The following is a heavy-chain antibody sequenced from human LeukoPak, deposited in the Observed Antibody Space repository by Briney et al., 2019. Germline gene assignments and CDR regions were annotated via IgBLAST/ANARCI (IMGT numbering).Heavy chain of an antibody. J-gene: IGHJ6*02. CDR1: GGSISSYY. CDR2: IYYSGST. CDR3: ARADYDFWSGHIGRYYGMDV. Sequence: PSETLSLTCTVSGGSISSYYWSWIRQPPGKGLEWIGYIYYSGSTSYNPSLKSRVTISVDTSKNQFSLKLSSVTAADTAVYYCARADYDFWSGHIGRYYGMDVWGQGTTVTVSS. V-gene: IGHV4-59*01. D-gene: IGHD3-3*01.